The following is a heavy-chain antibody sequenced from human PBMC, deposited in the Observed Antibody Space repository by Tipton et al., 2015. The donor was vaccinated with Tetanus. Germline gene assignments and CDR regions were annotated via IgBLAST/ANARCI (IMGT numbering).Heavy chain of an antibody. CDR2: IYYSGST. CDR1: GGSFSGYY. CDR3: ARGDGYHYYYHMDV. J-gene: IGHJ6*04. Sequence: TLSLTCTIYGGSFSGYYWSWIRQPPGRGLEWIGSIYYSGSTYYNPSLKSRVTISVDTSKNQFSLQLRSVTAADTAVYYCARGDGYHYYYHMDVWGRGTTVTVSS. V-gene: IGHV4-34*01.